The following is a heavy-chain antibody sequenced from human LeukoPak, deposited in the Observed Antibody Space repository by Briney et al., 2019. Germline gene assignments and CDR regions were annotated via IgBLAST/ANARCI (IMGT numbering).Heavy chain of an antibody. J-gene: IGHJ3*02. V-gene: IGHV4-59*08. CDR1: GGSISNYY. CDR3: ARSDCSSTSCYAFDI. CDR2: IYYSGST. Sequence: KASETLSLTCTVSGGSISNYYWSWIRQPPGKGLEWIGYIYYSGSTNYNPSLKSRVTISVDTSKNQFSLKLSSVTAADTAVYYCARSDCSSTSCYAFDIWGQGTMVTVSS. D-gene: IGHD2-2*01.